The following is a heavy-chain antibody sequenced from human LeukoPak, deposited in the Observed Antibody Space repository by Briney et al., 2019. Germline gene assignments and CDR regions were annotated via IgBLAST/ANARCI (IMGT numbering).Heavy chain of an antibody. Sequence: TSETLSLTCAVYGGSFSGYYWSWIRQPPGKGLEWIGEINHSGSTNYNPSLKSRVTISVDTSKNQFSLKLSSVTAADTAVYYCARCLGFLIGSSWYPDAFDIWGQGTMVTVSS. CDR2: INHSGST. J-gene: IGHJ3*02. D-gene: IGHD6-13*01. CDR1: GGSFSGYY. V-gene: IGHV4-34*01. CDR3: ARCLGFLIGSSWYPDAFDI.